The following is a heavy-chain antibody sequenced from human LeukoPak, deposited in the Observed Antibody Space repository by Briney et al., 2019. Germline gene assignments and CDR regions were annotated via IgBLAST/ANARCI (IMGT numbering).Heavy chain of an antibody. CDR2: INSDGSST. V-gene: IGHV3-74*01. CDR3: ARDVAAAGTYFDY. D-gene: IGHD6-13*01. Sequence: PGGSLRLSCAASGFTFSRYWMRWVRQAPGKGRVWVSRINSDGSSTSYADSVKGRFTISRDNAKNTLYLQMNSLRAEDTAVYYCARDVAAAGTYFDYWGQGTLVTVSS. CDR1: GFTFSRYW. J-gene: IGHJ4*02.